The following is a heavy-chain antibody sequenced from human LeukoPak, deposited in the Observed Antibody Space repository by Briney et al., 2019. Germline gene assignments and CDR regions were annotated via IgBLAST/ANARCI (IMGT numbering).Heavy chain of an antibody. J-gene: IGHJ6*03. CDR3: ARDLNPPGYYYYYYMDV. CDR1: GGTFSSYA. V-gene: IGHV1-69*13. Sequence: SVKVSCKASGGTFSSYAISWVRQDPGQGLEWMGGIIPIFGTANYAQKFQGRVTITADESTSTAYMELSSLRSEDTAVYYCARDLNPPGYYYYYYMDVWGKGTAVTVSS. CDR2: IIPIFGTA.